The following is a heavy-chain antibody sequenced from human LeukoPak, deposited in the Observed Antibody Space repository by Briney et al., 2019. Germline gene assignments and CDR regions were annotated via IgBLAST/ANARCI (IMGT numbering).Heavy chain of an antibody. J-gene: IGHJ4*02. CDR1: GFPLSSYS. D-gene: IGHD2-15*01. V-gene: IGHV3-48*01. Sequence: HTGGSLRLSCGASGFPLSSYSINWVRQAPGKGLEWVSYISSSGSAIYYVDSVKGRFTVSRDNAKNSLFLQMNSPRAEDTAVYYCVRVKGSYFDYWGQGALVTVSS. CDR2: ISSSGSAI. CDR3: VRVKGSYFDY.